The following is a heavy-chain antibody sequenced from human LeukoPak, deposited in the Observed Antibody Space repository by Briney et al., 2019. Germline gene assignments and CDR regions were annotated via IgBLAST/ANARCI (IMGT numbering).Heavy chain of an antibody. Sequence: GGSLRLSCAASGFTFSSYGMHWVRQAPGKGLEWVAVIWYDGSNKYYADSVKGRFTISRDNSKNTLYLQMNSLRAEDTAVYYCTSLVAAAGPYYYYGMDVWGQGTTVTVSS. D-gene: IGHD6-13*01. CDR3: TSLVAAAGPYYYYGMDV. V-gene: IGHV3-30*02. J-gene: IGHJ6*02. CDR2: IWYDGSNK. CDR1: GFTFSSYG.